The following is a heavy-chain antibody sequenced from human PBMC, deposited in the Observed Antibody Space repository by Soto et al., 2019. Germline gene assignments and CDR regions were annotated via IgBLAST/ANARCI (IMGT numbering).Heavy chain of an antibody. CDR3: AKDKESSGYYAHYSMDV. V-gene: IGHV3-30*18. Sequence: GGSLRLSCAASGFTFSNYGMHWVRQAPGKGLECVAVISYYGSNRYYEDSVKGRFTISRDNSRNTLYLQMNSLRADDTAVYYCAKDKESSGYYAHYSMDVWGQGTTVTVSS. CDR2: ISYYGSNR. J-gene: IGHJ6*02. CDR1: GFTFSNYG. D-gene: IGHD3-22*01.